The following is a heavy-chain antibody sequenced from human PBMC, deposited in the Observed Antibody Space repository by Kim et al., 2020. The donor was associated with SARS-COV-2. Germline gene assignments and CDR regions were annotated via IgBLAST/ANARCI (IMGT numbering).Heavy chain of an antibody. CDR2: ITNNGGGT. CDR1: GFNLNSYA. J-gene: IGHJ5*02. V-gene: IGHV3-64*01. CDR3: ARELYATSGGILRRYWFDP. D-gene: IGHD2-15*01. Sequence: GGSLRLSCEASGFNLNSYAMHWVRQAPGKGLEYVSGITNNGGGTYYANSVKGRFIISRDNSENTLYLQMGSLRVEDMAVYYCARELYATSGGILRRYWFDPWGQGTLVTVSS.